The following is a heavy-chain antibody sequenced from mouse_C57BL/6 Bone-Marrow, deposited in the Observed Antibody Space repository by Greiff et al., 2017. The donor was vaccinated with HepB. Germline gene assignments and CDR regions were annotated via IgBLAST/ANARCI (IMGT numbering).Heavy chain of an antibody. CDR1: AYTFTSYG. CDR3: ARAYYSNLYYFDY. Sequence: VKLQQSGAELARPGASVKLSCKASAYTFTSYGISWVKQRTGQGLEWIGEIYPRSGNTYYNEKFKGKATLTADKSYSTAYMELRSLTSEDSAVYFCARAYYSNLYYFDYWGQGTTLTVSS. D-gene: IGHD2-5*01. V-gene: IGHV1-81*01. J-gene: IGHJ2*01. CDR2: IYPRSGNT.